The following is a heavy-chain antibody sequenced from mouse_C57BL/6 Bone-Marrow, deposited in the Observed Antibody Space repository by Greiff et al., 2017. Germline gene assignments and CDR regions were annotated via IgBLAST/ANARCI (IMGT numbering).Heavy chain of an antibody. Sequence: QVQLQQPGAELVKPGASVKLSCKASGYTFTSYWMHWVKQRPGQGLEWIGMIHPNSGSTNYNEKFKSKATLTVDKSSSTAYMQLSSLTSEDSAVYYCARRGIYYGSSPYYFDYWGQGTTLTVSS. CDR3: ARRGIYYGSSPYYFDY. CDR2: IHPNSGST. J-gene: IGHJ2*01. D-gene: IGHD1-1*01. CDR1: GYTFTSYW. V-gene: IGHV1-64*01.